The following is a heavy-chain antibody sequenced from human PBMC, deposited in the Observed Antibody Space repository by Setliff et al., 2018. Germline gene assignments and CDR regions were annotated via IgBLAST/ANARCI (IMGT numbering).Heavy chain of an antibody. D-gene: IGHD6-6*01. CDR1: GGTFSDYY. J-gene: IGHJ4*02. CDR2: INHSGTT. CDR3: ARGRNVAARLLDS. V-gene: IGHV4-34*01. Sequence: PSETLSLTCAAYGGTFSDYYWTWIRQPPGKGLEWIGEINHSGTTNYHPSLRSRVTISVDTSKNQFSLKLSSVTAADTAVYYCARGRNVAARLLDSWGQGARVTVS.